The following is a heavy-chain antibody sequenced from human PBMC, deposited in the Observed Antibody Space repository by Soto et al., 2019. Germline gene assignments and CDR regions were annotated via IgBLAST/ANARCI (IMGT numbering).Heavy chain of an antibody. CDR2: INPNSGGT. CDR3: ARSRDEVDITIPHMAVSYFDY. CDR1: GYTFTGYY. D-gene: IGHD3-3*01. Sequence: ASVKVSCKASGYTFTGYYMHWVRQAPGQGLEWMGWINPNSGGTNYAQKFQGWVTMTRDTSISTASMELSRLRSDDTAVYYFARSRDEVDITIPHMAVSYFDYWGQGTLVTVSS. J-gene: IGHJ4*02. V-gene: IGHV1-2*04.